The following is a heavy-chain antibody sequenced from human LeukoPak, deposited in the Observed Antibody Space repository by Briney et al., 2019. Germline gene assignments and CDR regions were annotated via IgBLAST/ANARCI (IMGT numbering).Heavy chain of an antibody. CDR2: IYTSGST. CDR1: GGSISSYY. Sequence: SETLSLTCTVSGGSISSYYWSWIRQPAGKGLEWIGRIYTSGSTNYNPSLKSRVTMSVDKSKNQFSLKLSSVTAADTAVYYCARGPVTIFGVVIIPDYFDYWGQGTLVTVSS. J-gene: IGHJ4*02. CDR3: ARGPVTIFGVVIIPDYFDY. V-gene: IGHV4-4*07. D-gene: IGHD3-3*01.